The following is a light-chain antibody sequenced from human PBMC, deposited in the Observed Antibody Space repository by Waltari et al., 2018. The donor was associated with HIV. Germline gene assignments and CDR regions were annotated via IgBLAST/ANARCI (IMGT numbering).Light chain of an antibody. Sequence: QSVLTQPPSASGTPGQRVTISCSGSRSHTGNNDVYWFQPLPGTAPKLLIYRKNRRPSGVPDRFTGSKSGTSASLAISGLRSEDEADYYCDAWDNSLSGRVFGGGTKLTVL. CDR3: DAWDNSLSGRV. J-gene: IGLJ3*02. CDR2: RKN. V-gene: IGLV1-47*01. CDR1: RSHTGNND.